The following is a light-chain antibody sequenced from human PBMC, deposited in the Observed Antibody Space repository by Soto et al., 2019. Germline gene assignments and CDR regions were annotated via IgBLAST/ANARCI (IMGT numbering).Light chain of an antibody. J-gene: IGKJ4*01. CDR3: PQYCGSPRVT. CDR2: SAS. Sequence: EIVLTQSPGTLSLSPGERVTLSCRASQSVGSNYLAWYQQKPGQAPRLLIYSASIRATGIPDRFSGRGSGTDFTLTISRLEPEDFAMYYCPQYCGSPRVTFGEGPKVEFK. V-gene: IGKV3-20*01. CDR1: QSVGSNY.